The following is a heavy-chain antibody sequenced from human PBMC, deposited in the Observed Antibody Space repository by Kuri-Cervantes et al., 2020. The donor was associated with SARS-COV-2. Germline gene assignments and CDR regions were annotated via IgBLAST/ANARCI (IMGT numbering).Heavy chain of an antibody. CDR1: GYTLTELS. J-gene: IGHJ3*02. V-gene: IGHV1-24*01. CDR3: ATDYHSNYLNPDSSDI. CDR2: FDPEDGEA. Sequence: ASVKVSCKVSGYTLTELSMHWVRQAPGKGLEWMGGFDPEDGEAIYAQKFQGRVTMTEDTSTDTAYMELSSLRSEDTAVYYCATDYHSNYLNPDSSDIWGQGTMVTVSS. D-gene: IGHD4-11*01.